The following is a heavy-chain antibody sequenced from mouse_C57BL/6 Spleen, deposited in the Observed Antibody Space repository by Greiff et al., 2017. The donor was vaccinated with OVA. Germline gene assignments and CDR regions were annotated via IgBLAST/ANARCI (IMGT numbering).Heavy chain of an antibody. J-gene: IGHJ1*03. CDR1: GYSITSGYY. Sequence: EVHLVESGPGLVKPSQSLSLTCSVTGYSITSGYYWNWIRQFSGNKLEWMGYISYDGSNNYNPSLKNRISITRDTSKNQFFLKLNSVTTEDTATYYCATSYGSSYDWYFDVWGTGTTVTVSS. CDR3: ATSYGSSYDWYFDV. D-gene: IGHD1-1*01. V-gene: IGHV3-6*01. CDR2: ISYDGSN.